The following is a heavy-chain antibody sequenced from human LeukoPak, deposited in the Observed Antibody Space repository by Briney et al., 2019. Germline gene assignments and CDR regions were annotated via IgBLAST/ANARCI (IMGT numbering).Heavy chain of an antibody. J-gene: IGHJ3*02. Sequence: SETLSLTCTVSGGSISSYYWSWLRQSPRKGLEYIGFLSYTGNTNYNPSLKSRVTISVDTSKNQFSLKLSSVTAADTAVYYCARDLAYGSSLREAFDIWGQGTMVIVSS. D-gene: IGHD6-13*01. V-gene: IGHV4-59*01. CDR2: LSYTGNT. CDR3: ARDLAYGSSLREAFDI. CDR1: GGSISSYY.